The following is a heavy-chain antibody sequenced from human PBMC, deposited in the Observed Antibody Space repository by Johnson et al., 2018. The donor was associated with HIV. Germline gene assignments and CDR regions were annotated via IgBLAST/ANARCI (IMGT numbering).Heavy chain of an antibody. Sequence: VQLVESGGGLVQPGRSLRLSCAASGFTFDDYAMHWVRQAPGKGLEWVSGISWNSGSIGYAASVKGRITISRDNAKNSLYLQMNSLRAEDTALYYCAKDRSSSWYTEGEKVGNAFDIWGQGTMVTVSS. J-gene: IGHJ3*02. V-gene: IGHV3-9*01. D-gene: IGHD6-13*01. CDR3: AKDRSSSWYTEGEKVGNAFDI. CDR1: GFTFDDYA. CDR2: ISWNSGSI.